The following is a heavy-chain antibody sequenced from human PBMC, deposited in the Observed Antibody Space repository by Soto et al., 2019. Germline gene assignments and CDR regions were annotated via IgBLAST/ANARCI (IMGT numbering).Heavy chain of an antibody. Sequence: QVQLQESGPGLVKPSGTLFLTCAVSGGSISSSNWWSWVRQPPGKGLEWIGEIYHSGSTNYNPSLKSPVTISVDKSQHQFSLKRSSVTAADTAVYYCARVSGSYYYGMDVWGQGTTVTVSS. D-gene: IGHD1-26*01. CDR2: IYHSGST. CDR1: GGSISSSNW. CDR3: ARVSGSYYYGMDV. J-gene: IGHJ6*02. V-gene: IGHV4-4*02.